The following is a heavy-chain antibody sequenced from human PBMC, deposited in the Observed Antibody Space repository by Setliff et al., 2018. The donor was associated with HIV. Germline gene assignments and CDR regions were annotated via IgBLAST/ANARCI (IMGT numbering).Heavy chain of an antibody. CDR2: MNPNSGNT. Sequence: GASVKVSCKASGYTFTSYDINWVRQATGQGLEWMGWMNPNSGNTAYAQKFQGRVTMTRNTSTTTAYMELSSLRSEDTAVYYCARSLNRIAVAAVWGQGTTVTVSS. D-gene: IGHD6-19*01. V-gene: IGHV1-8*01. CDR1: GYTFTSYD. CDR3: ARSLNRIAVAAV. J-gene: IGHJ6*02.